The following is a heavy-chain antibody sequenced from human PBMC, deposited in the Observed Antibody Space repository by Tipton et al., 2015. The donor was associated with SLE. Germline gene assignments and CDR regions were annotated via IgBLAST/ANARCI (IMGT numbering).Heavy chain of an antibody. CDR3: ARGRVDYIRGTYRPSSFDS. Sequence: GLVKPSETLSLTCTVSGGSISSSSYNWGWIRQPAGKGLEWIGRIYSSGSTRHHPSLKSRVTISLDTSKNQFSLKLTSVTAADTAVYYCARGRVDYIRGTYRPSSFDSWGQGTQVTVSS. D-gene: IGHD3-16*02. V-gene: IGHV4-61*02. J-gene: IGHJ5*01. CDR2: IYSSGST. CDR1: GGSISSSSYN.